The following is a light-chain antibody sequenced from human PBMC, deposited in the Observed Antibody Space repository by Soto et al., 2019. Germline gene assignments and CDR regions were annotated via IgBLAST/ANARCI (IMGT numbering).Light chain of an antibody. CDR1: SSDVGSYNY. Sequence: VLTQPASVSGSPGQSITISCTGTSSDVGSYNYVSWYQQHPGKAPKLMIYEVSDRPSGISSRFSGSKSGNTASLTISGLQTEDEADYYCSSYTSSSTLFGTGTKVTVL. CDR3: SSYTSSSTL. J-gene: IGLJ1*01. V-gene: IGLV2-14*01. CDR2: EVS.